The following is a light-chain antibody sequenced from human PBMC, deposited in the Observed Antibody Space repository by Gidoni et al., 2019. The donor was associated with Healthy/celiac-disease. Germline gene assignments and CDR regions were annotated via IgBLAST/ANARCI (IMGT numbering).Light chain of an antibody. V-gene: IGKV3-15*01. J-gene: IGKJ5*01. CDR1: QSVSSN. CDR3: QQYNNWPPIT. Sequence: EIVMTQSPATMSVSPGERATLSCRASQSVSSNLAWYQQTPGQAPRLLIYGASTRATGIPARFSGSGSGTEFTLIISSLQSEDFAVYYCQQYNNWPPITFGQGTRLEIK. CDR2: GAS.